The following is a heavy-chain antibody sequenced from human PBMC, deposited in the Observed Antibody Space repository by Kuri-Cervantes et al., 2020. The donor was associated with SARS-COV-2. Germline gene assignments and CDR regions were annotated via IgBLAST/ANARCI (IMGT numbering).Heavy chain of an antibody. CDR2: ISSSSSYI. V-gene: IGHV3-21*01. CDR3: ARDTEPGMWSGGYFDL. J-gene: IGHJ2*01. CDR1: GFTFSSYS. D-gene: IGHD7-27*01. Sequence: GESLKISCAASGFTFSSYSMNWVRQAPGKGLEWVSSISSSSSYIYYADSVKGRFTISRDNAKNSLYLQMNSLRAEDTAVYYCARDTEPGMWSGGYFDLWGRGTLVTVSS.